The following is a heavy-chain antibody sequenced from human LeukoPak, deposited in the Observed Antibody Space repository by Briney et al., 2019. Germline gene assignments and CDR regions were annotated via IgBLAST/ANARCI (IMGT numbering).Heavy chain of an antibody. V-gene: IGHV4-39*07. D-gene: IGHD3-22*01. J-gene: IGHJ3*02. CDR1: GVSIRGASDY. Sequence: SETLSLTCTVSGVSIRGASDYWGWIRQPPGKGLEWIGEINHSGSTNYNPSLKSRVTISVDTSKNQFSLKLSSVTAADTAVYYCARAQKTYYYDSSGYYRNAFDIWGQGTMVTVSS. CDR3: ARAQKTYYYDSSGYYRNAFDI. CDR2: INHSGST.